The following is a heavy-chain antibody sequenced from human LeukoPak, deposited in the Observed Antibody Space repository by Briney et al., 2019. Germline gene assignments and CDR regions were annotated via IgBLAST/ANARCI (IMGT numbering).Heavy chain of an antibody. Sequence: SETLSLTCTVSGGSISSYYWSWIRQPPGKGLEWMGYIYYSGSTNYNPSLKSRVTISVDTSKNPFTLKLSSVTAADTAVYYCARDLGGVEANWFDPWGQGTLVTVSS. CDR1: GGSISSYY. CDR3: ARDLGGVEANWFDP. V-gene: IGHV4-59*01. D-gene: IGHD3-16*01. CDR2: IYYSGST. J-gene: IGHJ5*02.